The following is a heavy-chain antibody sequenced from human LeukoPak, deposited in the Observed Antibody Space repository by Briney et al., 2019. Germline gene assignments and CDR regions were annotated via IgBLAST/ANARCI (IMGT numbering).Heavy chain of an antibody. Sequence: SETLSLTCTVSGGSISSSSYYWGWIRQPPGKGLEWIGSIYYSGCTYYHPSLKSRVTISVDTSKNQFSLKLSSVTAADTAVYYCARHRMYYYDSSGRGVADAFDIWGQGTMVTVSS. J-gene: IGHJ3*02. CDR2: IYYSGCT. CDR3: ARHRMYYYDSSGRGVADAFDI. D-gene: IGHD3-22*01. V-gene: IGHV4-39*01. CDR1: GGSISSSSYY.